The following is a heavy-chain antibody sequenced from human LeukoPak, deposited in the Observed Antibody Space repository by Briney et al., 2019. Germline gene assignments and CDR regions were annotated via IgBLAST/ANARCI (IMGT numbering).Heavy chain of an antibody. J-gene: IGHJ4*02. Sequence: SETLSLTCTVSGGPISSYYWSWIRQPAGKGLEWIGRIYTSGSTNYNPSLKSRVTMSVDTSKNQFSLKLSSVTAADTAVYYCAREMDSSGYSAFDYWGQGTLVTVSS. CDR1: GGPISSYY. CDR3: AREMDSSGYSAFDY. D-gene: IGHD3-22*01. V-gene: IGHV4-4*07. CDR2: IYTSGST.